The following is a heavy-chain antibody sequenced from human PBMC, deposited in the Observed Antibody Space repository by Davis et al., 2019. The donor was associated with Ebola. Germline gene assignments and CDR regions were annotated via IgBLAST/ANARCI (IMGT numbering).Heavy chain of an antibody. CDR1: GFTVSSNY. D-gene: IGHD2-15*01. Sequence: GESLKISCAASGFTVSSNYMSWVRQAPGKGLEWVSVIYSGGSTYYADSVKGRFTISRDNSKNTLYLQMNSLRAEDTAVYYCARDSATQGGYWGQGTLVTVSS. J-gene: IGHJ4*02. CDR2: IYSGGST. V-gene: IGHV3-66*01. CDR3: ARDSATQGGY.